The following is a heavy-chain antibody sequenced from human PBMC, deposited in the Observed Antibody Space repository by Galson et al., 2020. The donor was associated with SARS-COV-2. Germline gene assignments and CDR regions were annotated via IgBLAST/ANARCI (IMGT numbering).Heavy chain of an antibody. J-gene: IGHJ4*02. D-gene: IGHD6-13*01. V-gene: IGHV3-53*01. Sequence: GGSLRLSCAASGFTVSSNYMSWVRQAPGKGLEWVSVIYSGGSTHYADSVKGRFTISRDNSKNTLYLQMNSLRAEDTAVYYCARVTPLAAAGRSIDYWGQGTLVTVSS. CDR3: ARVTPLAAAGRSIDY. CDR2: IYSGGST. CDR1: GFTVSSNY.